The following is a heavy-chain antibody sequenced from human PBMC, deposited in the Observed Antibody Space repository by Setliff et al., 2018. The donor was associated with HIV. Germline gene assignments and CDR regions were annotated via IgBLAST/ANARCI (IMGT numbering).Heavy chain of an antibody. CDR3: ARPGGSYGDYGWYLRF. J-gene: IGHJ4*02. Sequence: ASVKVSCKASGYTFTGYYMHWVRQAPGQGLEWMGWINPNSGGTNYAQKFQGRVTMTRDTSTSTAYMELGSLRSDDTAMYYCARPGGSYGDYGWYLRFWGQGTLVTVSS. D-gene: IGHD4-17*01. CDR2: INPNSGGT. CDR1: GYTFTGYY. V-gene: IGHV1-2*02.